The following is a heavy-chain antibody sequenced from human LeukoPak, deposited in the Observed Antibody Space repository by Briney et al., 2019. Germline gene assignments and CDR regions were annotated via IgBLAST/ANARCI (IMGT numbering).Heavy chain of an antibody. J-gene: IGHJ4*02. Sequence: GGSLRLSCAASGFTFSSYGMHWVRQAPGKGLEWVAVISYDGSNKYYADSVKGRFTISRDNSKNTLYLQMNSLRAEDTAVYYCAKDTDYYDSSGYYSFDYWGQGTLVTVSS. D-gene: IGHD3-22*01. CDR2: ISYDGSNK. CDR1: GFTFSSYG. V-gene: IGHV3-30*18. CDR3: AKDTDYYDSSGYYSFDY.